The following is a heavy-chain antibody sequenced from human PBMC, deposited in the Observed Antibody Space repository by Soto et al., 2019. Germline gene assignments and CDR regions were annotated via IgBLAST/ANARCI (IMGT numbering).Heavy chain of an antibody. D-gene: IGHD3-3*01. CDR3: ARGRSNDFWNGYPQDALDV. Sequence: PGGSLRLSCAASGFTFSSYVMHWVRQAPGKGLEWVAVISYDGSNKLNADSVKDRFTISRDNSQNTLYLQMNSLRAEDTAVYYCARGRSNDFWNGYPQDALDVWGQGTTVTVSS. CDR1: GFTFSSYV. J-gene: IGHJ6*02. V-gene: IGHV3-30-3*01. CDR2: ISYDGSNK.